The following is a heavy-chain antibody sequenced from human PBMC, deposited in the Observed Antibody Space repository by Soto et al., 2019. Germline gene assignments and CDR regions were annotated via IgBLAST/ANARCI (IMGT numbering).Heavy chain of an antibody. D-gene: IGHD5-18*01. J-gene: IGHJ6*02. CDR2: IRSSSSTI. Sequence: GGSLRLSCASSGFTSSSYSMNWVRQDHGKGLEWVSYIRSSSSTIYYADSMKGRCTISRDNAKNSLCLQRNNLRAEDTAVYYCARDSPRGYSPYGIDVWGQGTTVTVSS. CDR1: GFTSSSYS. CDR3: ARDSPRGYSPYGIDV. V-gene: IGHV3-48*01.